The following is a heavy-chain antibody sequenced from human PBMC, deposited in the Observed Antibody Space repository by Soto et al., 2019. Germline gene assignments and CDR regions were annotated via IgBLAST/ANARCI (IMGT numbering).Heavy chain of an antibody. D-gene: IGHD3-9*01. V-gene: IGHV3-53*01. CDR3: ASSLRYLKGYYYGMDV. J-gene: IGHJ6*02. Sequence: PGGSLRLSCAASGFTFRNYAMTWARQAPGKGLEWVSVIYSGGSTYYADSVKGRFTISRDNSKNTLYLQMNSLRAEDTAVYYCASSLRYLKGYYYGMDVWGQGTTVTVSS. CDR2: IYSGGST. CDR1: GFTFRNYA.